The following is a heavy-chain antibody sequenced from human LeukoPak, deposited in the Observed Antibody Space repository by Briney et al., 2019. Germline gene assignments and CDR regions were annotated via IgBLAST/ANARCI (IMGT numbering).Heavy chain of an antibody. V-gene: IGHV3-30*18. Sequence: QTGGSLRLSCAASGFTFSSYGMHWVRQAPGKGLEWVAVISYDGSNKYYADSVKGRFTISRDNSKNTLYLQMNSLRAEDTAVYYCAKSRVGFGELGPWGQGTLVTVSS. J-gene: IGHJ4*02. CDR1: GFTFSSYG. CDR2: ISYDGSNK. CDR3: AKSRVGFGELGP. D-gene: IGHD3-10*01.